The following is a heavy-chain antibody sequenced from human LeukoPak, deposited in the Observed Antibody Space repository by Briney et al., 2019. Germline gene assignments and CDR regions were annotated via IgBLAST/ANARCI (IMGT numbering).Heavy chain of an antibody. D-gene: IGHD3-9*01. CDR2: ISAYDGNT. Sequence: ASVKVSCKTSVYTFTNYGIIWVRQAPGQGLEWMGWISAYDGNTNYAQTLQGRVTMTTDTSTTTTYMELKSLRSDDTAVYYCASELRYFDYSGGFDYWGQGTLVTVSS. V-gene: IGHV1-18*01. J-gene: IGHJ4*02. CDR3: ASELRYFDYSGGFDY. CDR1: VYTFTNYG.